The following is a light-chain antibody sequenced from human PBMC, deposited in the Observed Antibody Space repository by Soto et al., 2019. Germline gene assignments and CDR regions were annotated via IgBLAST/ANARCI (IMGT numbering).Light chain of an antibody. Sequence: EIVLTQSPGTLSLYPGAIATLSGRASQSLSGRYLAWYQQKLGQAPRLLIYDVSSRASGIPDRFSGGGSGTDFTLSISRLEPEDFAVYYCQQYGSSPTCGQGTKVDIK. CDR2: DVS. V-gene: IGKV3-20*01. J-gene: IGKJ1*01. CDR1: QSLSGRY. CDR3: QQYGSSPT.